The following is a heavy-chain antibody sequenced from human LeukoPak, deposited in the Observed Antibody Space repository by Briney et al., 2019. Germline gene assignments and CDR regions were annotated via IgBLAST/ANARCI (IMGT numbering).Heavy chain of an antibody. J-gene: IGHJ4*02. CDR2: ISYDGDNK. Sequence: GGSLRLSCTASGFTFTTYTIHWVRQAPGKGLEWVAVISYDGDNKYYADSVKGRFTISRDNSKNTLYLQMNSLRAEDTAVYYCARNQLLFKGGLWELPTYWGQGTLVTVSS. CDR3: ARNQLLFKGGLWELPTY. D-gene: IGHD1-26*01. CDR1: GFTFTTYT. V-gene: IGHV3-30-3*01.